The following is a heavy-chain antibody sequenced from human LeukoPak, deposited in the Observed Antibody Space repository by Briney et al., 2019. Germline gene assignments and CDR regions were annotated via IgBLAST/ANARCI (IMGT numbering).Heavy chain of an antibody. J-gene: IGHJ4*02. CDR2: INHSGST. CDR1: GGSFSGYY. CDR3: ARGPYCSSTSCYFNQWLVHVFDY. Sequence: SSETLSLTCAVYGGSFSGYYWSWIRQPPGKGLEWVGEINHSGSTNYNPSLKSRVTISVDTSKNQFSLKLSSVTAADTAVYYCARGPYCSSTSCYFNQWLVHVFDYWGQGTLVTVSS. D-gene: IGHD2-2*01. V-gene: IGHV4-34*01.